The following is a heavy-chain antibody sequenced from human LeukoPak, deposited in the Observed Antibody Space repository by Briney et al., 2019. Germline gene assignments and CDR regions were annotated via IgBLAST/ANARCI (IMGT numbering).Heavy chain of an antibody. CDR1: GGSISSYY. CDR2: INHSGST. J-gene: IGHJ6*03. V-gene: IGHV4-34*01. CDR3: ARIGLRGPYYYMDV. D-gene: IGHD2/OR15-2a*01. Sequence: PSETLSLTCTVSGGSISSYYWSWIRQPPGKGLEWIGEINHSGSTNYNPSLKSRVTISVDTSKNQFSLKLSSVTAADTAVYYCARIGLRGPYYYMDVWGKGTTVTVSS.